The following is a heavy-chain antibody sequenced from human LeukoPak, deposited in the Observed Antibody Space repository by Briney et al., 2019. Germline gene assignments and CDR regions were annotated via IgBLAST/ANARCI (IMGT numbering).Heavy chain of an antibody. J-gene: IGHJ1*01. CDR1: GFTVSDNY. Sequence: GGSLRLSCAASGFTVSDNYMSWVRQAPGKGLEWVSVFYSGGSTRYADSVKGRFTVSRDNSKNTLYLQLNSLRAEDTAVYFCASSSWSSEYFHYWGQGTLVTVSS. CDR3: ASSSWSSEYFHY. D-gene: IGHD6-13*01. V-gene: IGHV3-66*01. CDR2: FYSGGST.